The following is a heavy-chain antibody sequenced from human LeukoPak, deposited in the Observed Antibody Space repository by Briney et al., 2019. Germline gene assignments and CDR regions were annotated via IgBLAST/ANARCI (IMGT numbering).Heavy chain of an antibody. V-gene: IGHV3-23*01. CDR1: GFTFSSYA. Sequence: PGGSLRLSCAASGFTFSSYAMSWVRQAPGKGLEWVSAISGSGGSTYYADSVKGRFTISRDNSKNTLYLQMNSLRAEDTAVYYCARDPIVLMVYATDNLFDPWGQGTLVTVPS. CDR2: ISGSGGST. J-gene: IGHJ5*02. CDR3: ARDPIVLMVYATDNLFDP. D-gene: IGHD2-8*01.